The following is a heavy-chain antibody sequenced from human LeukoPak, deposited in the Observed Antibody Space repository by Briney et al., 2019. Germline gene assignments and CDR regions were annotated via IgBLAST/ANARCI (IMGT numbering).Heavy chain of an antibody. Sequence: SQTLSLTCTVSGGSITSDSYYWTWIRQPAGNGLECLGRIYASGSTNYNPSLKSGITISLATTKNQFSLNLSSVTAAATAMYYCARVLAVPGTPFDYWGQGALVTVSS. CDR1: GGSITSDSYY. CDR2: IYASGST. D-gene: IGHD6-19*01. CDR3: ARVLAVPGTPFDY. V-gene: IGHV4-61*02. J-gene: IGHJ4*02.